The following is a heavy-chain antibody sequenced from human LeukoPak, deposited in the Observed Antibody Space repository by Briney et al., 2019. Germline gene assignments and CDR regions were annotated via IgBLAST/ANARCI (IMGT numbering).Heavy chain of an antibody. CDR2: INHSGST. CDR1: GESFSGYY. J-gene: IGHJ3*02. V-gene: IGHV4-34*01. D-gene: IGHD2-21*02. CDR3: AGAHCGGDCYSGRAFDI. Sequence: SETLSLTCAVYGESFSGYYWSWIRQPPGKGLEWIGEINHSGSTNYNPSLKSRVTISVDKSKNQFSLKLSSVTAADTAVYYCAGAHCGGDCYSGRAFDIWGQGTMVTVSS.